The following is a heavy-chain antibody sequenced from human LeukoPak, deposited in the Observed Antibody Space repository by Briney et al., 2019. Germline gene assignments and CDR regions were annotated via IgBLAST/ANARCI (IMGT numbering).Heavy chain of an antibody. J-gene: IGHJ3*02. CDR2: ISYDGRNK. Sequence: GGSLRLSCAASGFTFSNYAMHWVRQAPGKGLEWMSVISYDGRNKYFADSVKGRFTLSRDNSKNTLYLQMNSLRAEDTAVYYCAKGLAYCGGDCYDAFDIWGQGTMVTVSS. CDR1: GFTFSNYA. D-gene: IGHD2-21*02. V-gene: IGHV3-30*04. CDR3: AKGLAYCGGDCYDAFDI.